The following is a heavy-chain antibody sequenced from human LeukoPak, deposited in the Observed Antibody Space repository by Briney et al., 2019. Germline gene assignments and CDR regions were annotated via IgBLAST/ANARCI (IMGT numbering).Heavy chain of an antibody. CDR1: GGSISSGDYY. CDR2: MYYSGST. D-gene: IGHD3-22*01. V-gene: IGHV4-30-4*01. CDR3: ARPYYYDSRIDP. Sequence: SETLSLTCTVSGGSISSGDYYWRWSRQPPGKGLEWIAYMYYSGSTYYNPSLKSRVTMSADTSKNQLSLKLSSVTAADTAVYYCARPYYYDSRIDPWGQGILVTVSS. J-gene: IGHJ5*02.